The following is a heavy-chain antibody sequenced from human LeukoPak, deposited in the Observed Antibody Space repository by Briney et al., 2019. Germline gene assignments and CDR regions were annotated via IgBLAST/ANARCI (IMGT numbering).Heavy chain of an antibody. CDR3: ASRLHYDFWSGYYTGR. J-gene: IGHJ4*02. CDR2: SYYSRST. Sequence: SETLSLTCTVSGGSISSSSYYWGWIRQPPGKGLEWIGRSYYSRSTYYNPSLKSRVTISVDTSKNQFSLKLSSVTAADTAVYYCASRLHYDFWSGYYTGRWGQGTPVTVSS. V-gene: IGHV4-39*01. CDR1: GGSISSSSYY. D-gene: IGHD3-3*01.